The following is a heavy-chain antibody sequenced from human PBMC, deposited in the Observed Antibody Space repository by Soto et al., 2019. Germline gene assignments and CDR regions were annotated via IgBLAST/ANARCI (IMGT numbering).Heavy chain of an antibody. CDR2: IKQDGSEK. Sequence: PGGSLRLSCAASGFTFSSYWMSWVRQAPGKGLEWVANIKQDGSEKYYVDSVKGRFTISRDNAKNSLYLQMNSLRAEDTAVYYCAREGCTNGVCYRYYFDYWGQGTLVTVS. CDR3: AREGCTNGVCYRYYFDY. CDR1: GFTFSSYW. J-gene: IGHJ4*02. D-gene: IGHD2-8*01. V-gene: IGHV3-7*03.